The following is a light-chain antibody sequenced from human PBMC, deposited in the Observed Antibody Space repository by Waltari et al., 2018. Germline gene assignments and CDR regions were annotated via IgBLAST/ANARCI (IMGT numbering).Light chain of an antibody. CDR1: QSVIKY. CDR2: HAS. V-gene: IGKV3-20*01. Sequence: SPGERATLSCRASQSVIKYLAWYQQKPGRAPRLLIYHASTRATGIPDRFSGSGSGTDFSLTISRLEPEDFAVYYCQKYDSLPATFGQGTRVEIK. CDR3: QKYDSLPAT. J-gene: IGKJ1*01.